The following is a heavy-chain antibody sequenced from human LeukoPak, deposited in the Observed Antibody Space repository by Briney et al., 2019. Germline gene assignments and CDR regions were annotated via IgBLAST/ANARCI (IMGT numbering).Heavy chain of an antibody. CDR2: IKQDGSEK. V-gene: IGHV3-7*04. Sequence: PGGSLRLSCAASGFTFSNYWMSWVRQAPGKGLEWVANIKQDGSEKYYVDSVKGRFTISRDNAKNSLYLQMNSLRAEDTAVYYCAGANRGVSPISACWGQGTLVTVSS. CDR1: GFTFSNYW. J-gene: IGHJ4*02. CDR3: AGANRGVSPISAC. D-gene: IGHD2-21*02.